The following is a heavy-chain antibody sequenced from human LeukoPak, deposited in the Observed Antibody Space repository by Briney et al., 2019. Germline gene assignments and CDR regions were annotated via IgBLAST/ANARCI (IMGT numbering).Heavy chain of an antibody. CDR2: IIPMFGTA. V-gene: IGHV1-69*06. CDR1: GGTFFSYR. J-gene: IGHJ3*02. Sequence: ASVKVSCKATGGTFFSYRISWVRQAPGQGLEWMGGIIPMFGTAHYAQKLQGRVTITADISTRTAYMEVSSLRCEDTAVYYCATDAPSETTLGSAFDIWGQGTMVTVSS. D-gene: IGHD1-1*01. CDR3: ATDAPSETTLGSAFDI.